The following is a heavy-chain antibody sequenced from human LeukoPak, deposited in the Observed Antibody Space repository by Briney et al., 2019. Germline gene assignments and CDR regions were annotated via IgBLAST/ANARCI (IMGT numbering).Heavy chain of an antibody. J-gene: IGHJ3*02. V-gene: IGHV3-53*01. CDR2: LYSDGST. CDR3: AKGTGYFDWLLSGGPDAFDI. CDR1: GFTVSRNY. D-gene: IGHD3-9*01. Sequence: GGSLRLSCAASGFTVSRNYMSWVRQAPGKGLEWVSVLYSDGSTYHADSVKGRFTISRDNSKNTLYLQMNSLRAEDTAVYYCAKGTGYFDWLLSGGPDAFDIWGQGTMVTVSS.